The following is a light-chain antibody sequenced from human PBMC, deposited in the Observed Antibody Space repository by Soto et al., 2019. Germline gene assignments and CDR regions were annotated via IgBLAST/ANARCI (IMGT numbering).Light chain of an antibody. CDR1: TSNIGSYT. CDR3: ATWDDSLNGGV. V-gene: IGLV1-44*01. Sequence: QSVLPQPPSASGTPGQRATISCSGSTSNIGSYTVSWYQHLPGTAPKLLIFSDNQRPSGVPERFSGSKSGTSASLAISGLQSEDEADFYCATWDDSLNGGVFGGGTKVTVL. CDR2: SDN. J-gene: IGLJ3*02.